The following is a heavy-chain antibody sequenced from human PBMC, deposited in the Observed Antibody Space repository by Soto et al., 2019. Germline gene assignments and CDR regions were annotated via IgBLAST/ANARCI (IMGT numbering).Heavy chain of an antibody. D-gene: IGHD2-2*01. J-gene: IGHJ3*02. CDR2: IYYSGST. CDR3: ARDGRYCSSTSCYPADAFDI. CDR1: GGSISGFCYY. V-gene: IGHV4-31*03. Sequence: SETLSLTCTVSGGSISGFCYYWSWIRHHPGKGLYWIGYIYYSGSTYYNPSLKSRVTISVDTSKNQFSLKLSSVTAADTAVYYCARDGRYCSSTSCYPADAFDIWGQGTMVTVSS.